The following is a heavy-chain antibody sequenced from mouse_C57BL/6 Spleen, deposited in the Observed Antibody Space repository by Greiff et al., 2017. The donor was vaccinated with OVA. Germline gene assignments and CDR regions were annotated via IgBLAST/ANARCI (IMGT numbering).Heavy chain of an antibody. J-gene: IGHJ1*03. CDR2: ISDGGSYT. CDR3: ARGFNYYGSSYGYFDV. Sequence: EVNLVESGGGLVKPGGSLKLSCAASGFTFSSYAMSWVRQTPEKRLEWVATISDGGSYTYYPDNVKGRFTISRDNAKNNLYLQMSHLKSEDTAMYYCARGFNYYGSSYGYFDVWGTGTTVTVSS. D-gene: IGHD1-1*01. CDR1: GFTFSSYA. V-gene: IGHV5-4*03.